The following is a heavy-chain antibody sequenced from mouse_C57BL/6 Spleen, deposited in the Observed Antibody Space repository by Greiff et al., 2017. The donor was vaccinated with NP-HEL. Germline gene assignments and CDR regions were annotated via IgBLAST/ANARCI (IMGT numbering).Heavy chain of an antibody. CDR2: INPSSGYT. J-gene: IGHJ2*01. Sequence: QVQLQQSGAELAKPGASVKLSCKASGYTFTSYWMHWVKQRPGQGLEWIGYINPSSGYTKYNQKFKDKVTLTADKSSSTAYMQLSSLTCEDGAVYYCAGGGYWGQGTTLTVSS. CDR1: GYTFTSYW. CDR3: AGGGY. V-gene: IGHV1-7*01.